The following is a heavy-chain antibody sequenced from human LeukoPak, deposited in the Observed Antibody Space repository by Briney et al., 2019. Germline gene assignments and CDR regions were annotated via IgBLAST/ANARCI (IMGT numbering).Heavy chain of an antibody. V-gene: IGHV4-59*01. CDR1: GGSISRYY. Sequence: SETLSLTCTVSGGSISRYYWSWIRQPPGKGLEGIGYIYYSGSTNYNPSLKSRVTISVDTSKNQFSLKLSSVTAADTAVYYWARDQGYSYGPFDYWGQGTLVTVSS. D-gene: IGHD5-18*01. CDR3: ARDQGYSYGPFDY. J-gene: IGHJ4*02. CDR2: IYYSGST.